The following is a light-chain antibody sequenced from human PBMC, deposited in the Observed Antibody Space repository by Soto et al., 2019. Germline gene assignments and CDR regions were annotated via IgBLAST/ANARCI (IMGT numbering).Light chain of an antibody. CDR3: QQYNDWPSMYT. V-gene: IGKV3-15*01. Sequence: EIVMTQSPATLSVSPGERATLSCRASQSFDSNLAWYQQKPGQPPRLLIYGASPRAPGVPARFSGSGSGPEFTLTISSLQSEDFAVYSCQQYNDWPSMYTFGQGTKLEMK. CDR1: QSFDSN. J-gene: IGKJ2*01. CDR2: GAS.